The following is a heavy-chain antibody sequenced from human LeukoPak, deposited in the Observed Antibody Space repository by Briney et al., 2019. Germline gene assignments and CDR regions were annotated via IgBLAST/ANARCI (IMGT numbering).Heavy chain of an antibody. CDR2: INPSGGST. J-gene: IGHJ6*04. D-gene: IGHD5-12*01. Sequence: ASVKVSCKASGYTFTSYYMHWVRQAPGQGLERMGIINPSGGSTSYAQKFQGRVTMTRDTSTSTVYMELSSLRSEDTAVYYCARELRDSGYDLGHYYYYYGMDVWGKGTTVTVSS. CDR1: GYTFTSYY. CDR3: ARELRDSGYDLGHYYYYYGMDV. V-gene: IGHV1-46*01.